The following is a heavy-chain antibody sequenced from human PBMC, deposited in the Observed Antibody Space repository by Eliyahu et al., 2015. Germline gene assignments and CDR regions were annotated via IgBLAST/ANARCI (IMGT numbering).Heavy chain of an antibody. CDR3: ARTGPGGNYYFDY. J-gene: IGHJ4*02. CDR2: MYSSGDT. CDR1: XYSIXSSHW. V-gene: IGHV4-28*01. Sequence: QVQLQESGPGLVKPSDTLSLTCAXXXYSIXSSHWXGWIRXPPGXGLEWIGYMYSSGDTYNNPSLKSRVTMSVDTSKNQFSLRLTSVTAVDTAMYYCARTGPGGNYYFDYWGQGTLVTVSS. D-gene: IGHD4-23*01.